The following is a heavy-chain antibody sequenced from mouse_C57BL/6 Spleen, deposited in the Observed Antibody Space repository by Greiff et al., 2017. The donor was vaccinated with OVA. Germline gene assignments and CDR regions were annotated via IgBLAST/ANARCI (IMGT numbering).Heavy chain of an antibody. CDR2: IRSKSSNYAT. V-gene: IGHV10-3*01. D-gene: IGHD2-5*01. CDR3: VRGDYSNVVYAY. Sequence: SGFTFNTYAMHWVRQAPGKGLEWVARIRSKSSNYATYYADSVKDRFTISRDDSQSMLYLQMNNLKTEDTAMYYCVRGDYSNVVYAYWGQGTLVTVSA. CDR1: GFTFNTYA. J-gene: IGHJ3*01.